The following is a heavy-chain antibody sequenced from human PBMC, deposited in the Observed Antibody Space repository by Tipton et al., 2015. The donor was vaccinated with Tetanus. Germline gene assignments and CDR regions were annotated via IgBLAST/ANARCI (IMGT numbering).Heavy chain of an antibody. V-gene: IGHV6-1*01. CDR3: ARGMAEASNCGGDCYSDY. Sequence: GLVKPSQTLSVTCDISGDSITGGSVAWNWIRQSPSRGLEWLGRTYYRSKWYNDYAVSVKSRITINPDTSKNQFSLQLNSVTPEDTAVYSCARGMAEASNCGGDCYSDYWGQGTLVTVSS. J-gene: IGHJ4*02. D-gene: IGHD2-21*02. CDR2: TYYRSKWYN. CDR1: GDSITGGSVA.